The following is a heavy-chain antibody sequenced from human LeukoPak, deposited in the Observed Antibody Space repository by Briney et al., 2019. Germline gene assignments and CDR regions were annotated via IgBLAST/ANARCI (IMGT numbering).Heavy chain of an antibody. Sequence: ASVKVSCKASGYTFTGYYIHWVRQAPGQGREWMGWINPSSGGTNYAQNFQGRVTMTRDTSISTAYMELSRLTSDDTAMYYCARDMRYQRTGFYYYMDVWGKGTTVTVSS. CDR1: GYTFTGYY. D-gene: IGHD3/OR15-3a*01. J-gene: IGHJ6*03. CDR2: INPSSGGT. V-gene: IGHV1-2*02. CDR3: ARDMRYQRTGFYYYMDV.